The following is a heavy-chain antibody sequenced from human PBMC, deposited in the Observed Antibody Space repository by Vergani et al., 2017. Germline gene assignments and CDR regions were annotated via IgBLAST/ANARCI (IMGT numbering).Heavy chain of an antibody. CDR1: GFTFSSYA. V-gene: IGHV3-23*01. CDR3: AKWTSDYGDSDFDY. Sequence: EVQLLESGGGLVQPGGSLRLSCAASGFTFSSYAMSWVRKAPGKGLEWGSAISGSGGSTYYADSVKGRFTISRDNPKNTLYLQMNSLRAEDTAVYYCAKWTSDYGDSDFDYWGQGTLVTVSS. D-gene: IGHD4-17*01. CDR2: ISGSGGST. J-gene: IGHJ4*02.